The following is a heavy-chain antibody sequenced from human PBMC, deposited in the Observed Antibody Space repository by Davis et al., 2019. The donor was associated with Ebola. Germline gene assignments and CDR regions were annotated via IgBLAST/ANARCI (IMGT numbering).Heavy chain of an antibody. J-gene: IGHJ5*02. CDR3: TTDPGAPRRNKWFDP. D-gene: IGHD6-6*01. CDR1: GFTFSSSA. V-gene: IGHV3-23*01. CDR2: ISGSGGTT. Sequence: GESLKISCAASGFTFSSSAMSWVRQAPGKGLEWVSAISGSGGTTYYADSVKGRFTISRDNSKTTLFLQMNSLNTEDTAVYWCTTDPGAPRRNKWFDPWGRGTLVTVSS.